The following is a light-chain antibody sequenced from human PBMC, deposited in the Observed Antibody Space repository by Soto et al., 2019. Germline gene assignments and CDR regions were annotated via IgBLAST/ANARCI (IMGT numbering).Light chain of an antibody. V-gene: IGKV3-20*01. Sequence: EIVLTQSPVTLSLSPGERATLSCRARQSVSSSYLAWYQQRPGQAPRLLIYGASIRATGIPDRFSGSGSGTEFTLTISSLQPDDFATYYCQHYNSYSEAFGQGTKVDIK. CDR3: QHYNSYSEA. CDR1: QSVSSSY. J-gene: IGKJ1*01. CDR2: GAS.